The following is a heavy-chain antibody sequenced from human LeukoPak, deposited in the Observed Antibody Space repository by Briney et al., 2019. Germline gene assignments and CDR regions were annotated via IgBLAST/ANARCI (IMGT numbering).Heavy chain of an antibody. Sequence: ASVKVSCKTSGGTFNNSAISWVRQAPGQGLEWLGGIMPLFGTAGYAQKSQGRVTITKDESTRTVYLELTSLTSDDTAVYYCARGPEQKWWYVYWGQGTLVTVSS. V-gene: IGHV1-69*05. CDR1: GGTFNNSA. CDR2: IMPLFGTA. CDR3: ARGPEQKWWYVY. D-gene: IGHD2-15*01. J-gene: IGHJ4*02.